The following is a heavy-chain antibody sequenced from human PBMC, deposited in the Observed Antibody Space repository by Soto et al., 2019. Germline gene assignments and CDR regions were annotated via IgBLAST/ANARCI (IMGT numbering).Heavy chain of an antibody. V-gene: IGHV4-30-4*01. CDR3: ARSTLRYAFHI. CDR2: IYYSGST. D-gene: IGHD3-16*01. CDR1: GGSISSGHYY. J-gene: IGHJ3*02. Sequence: QVQLQESGPGLVKPSQTMSLTCTVSGGSISSGHYYWSWIRHPPGKGLERIGYIYYSGSTYYNPSLKSRVTISVDTSKNQFSLTLSSVTAAATAVYYCARSTLRYAFHIWGQGTMVTVSP.